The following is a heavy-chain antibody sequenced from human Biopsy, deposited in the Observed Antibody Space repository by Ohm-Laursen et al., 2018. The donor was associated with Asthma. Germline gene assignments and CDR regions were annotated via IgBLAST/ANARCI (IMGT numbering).Heavy chain of an antibody. CDR1: GFTVSRDH. Sequence: SLSLSCAASGFTVSRDHMFWVRQAPGPGLEWVSVIYSGGTSDTADSVRGRFTISRDLYKNTLYLQMDSLRAEDTAVYYCARGDSSGWSHYYFDYWGQGTLVTVSS. CDR3: ARGDSSGWSHYYFDY. J-gene: IGHJ4*02. V-gene: IGHV3-53*01. D-gene: IGHD6-19*01. CDR2: IYSGGTS.